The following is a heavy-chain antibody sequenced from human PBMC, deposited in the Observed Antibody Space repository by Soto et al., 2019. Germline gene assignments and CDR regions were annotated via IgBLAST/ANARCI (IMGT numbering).Heavy chain of an antibody. J-gene: IGHJ4*02. CDR2: IIPIFGTA. CDR1: GGTFSSYA. V-gene: IGHV1-69*12. Sequence: QVQLVQSGAEVKKPGSSVKVSCKASGGTFSSYAISWVRQAPGQGLEWMGGIIPIFGTANYAQKFQGRVTXXAXEXXSTAYMELSSLSSEDTAVYYCARDEYYYGSGRFDYWGQGTLVTVSS. D-gene: IGHD3-10*01. CDR3: ARDEYYYGSGRFDY.